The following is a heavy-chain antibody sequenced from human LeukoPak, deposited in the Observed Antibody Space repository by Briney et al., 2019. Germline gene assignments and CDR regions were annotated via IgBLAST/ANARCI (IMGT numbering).Heavy chain of an antibody. Sequence: PGGSLRLSCAASGFTFSSYGMHWVRQAPGKGLEWVAVISYDGSNKYYADSVKGRFTISRDNSKNTLYLQMNSLRAEDTAVYYCAKDRPEWFGELPVWGQGTTVTVSS. CDR2: ISYDGSNK. D-gene: IGHD3-10*01. CDR3: AKDRPEWFGELPV. V-gene: IGHV3-30*18. J-gene: IGHJ6*02. CDR1: GFTFSSYG.